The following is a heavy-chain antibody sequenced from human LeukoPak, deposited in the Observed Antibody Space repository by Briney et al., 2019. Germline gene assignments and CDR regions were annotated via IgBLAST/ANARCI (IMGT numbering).Heavy chain of an antibody. CDR2: INHSGGT. CDR1: GGSFSGYY. J-gene: IGHJ4*02. D-gene: IGHD3-22*01. Sequence: SETLSLTCAVYGGSFSGYYWSWIRQPPGKGLEWIGEINHSGGTNYNPSLKSRVTISVDTSKNQFSLKLSSVTAADTAVYYCAREDDSSGSFDYWGQGTLVTVSS. V-gene: IGHV4-34*01. CDR3: AREDDSSGSFDY.